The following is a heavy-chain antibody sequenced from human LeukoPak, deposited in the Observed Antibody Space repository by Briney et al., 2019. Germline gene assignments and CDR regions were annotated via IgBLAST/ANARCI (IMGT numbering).Heavy chain of an antibody. CDR3: ANLWSTDCSGGSCPHQPNY. V-gene: IGHV4-39*01. CDR1: GGSVSSSSYH. D-gene: IGHD2-15*01. CDR2: VFYSGST. Sequence: PSETLSLTCTVSGGSVSSSSYHWGWIRQPPGKGLEWIGSVFYSGSTYYNPSLKSRVTMSVDTSKNQFSLKLSSVIAADTAVYYCANLWSTDCSGGSCPHQPNYWGKGTLVTVSS. J-gene: IGHJ4*02.